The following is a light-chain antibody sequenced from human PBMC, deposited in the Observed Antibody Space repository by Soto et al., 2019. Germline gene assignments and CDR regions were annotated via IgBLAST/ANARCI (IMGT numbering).Light chain of an antibody. CDR1: LPISNY. V-gene: IGKV1-27*01. CDR3: QKYNGAPLT. J-gene: IGKJ4*01. Sequence: QRTQSTYWLCAALGKRVAITGRASLPISNYLAWYQQKPGKIPNLLIYAASTLQAGVPSRFSGSGSGTDFTLMMSRLQPEDVAAYYCQKYNGAPLTFGGGTKVDIK. CDR2: AAS.